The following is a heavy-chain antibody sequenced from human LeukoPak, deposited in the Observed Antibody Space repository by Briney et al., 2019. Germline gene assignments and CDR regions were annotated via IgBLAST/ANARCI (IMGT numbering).Heavy chain of an antibody. D-gene: IGHD4-23*01. CDR3: ATIRQRWREIDS. J-gene: IGHJ4*02. CDR1: GGSISSNAYN. Sequence: KPSETLSLTCTVSGGSISSNAYNWGWLRQPPGKGLEWIGNIFHGGSTFYNPSLKSRVALSVDTSKSQFSLILASVTAADTAVYYCATIRQRWREIDSWGKGTLVTVSS. V-gene: IGHV4-39*01. CDR2: IFHGGST.